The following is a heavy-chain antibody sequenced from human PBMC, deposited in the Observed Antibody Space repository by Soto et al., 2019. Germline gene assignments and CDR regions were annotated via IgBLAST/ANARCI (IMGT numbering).Heavy chain of an antibody. D-gene: IGHD3-9*01. CDR2: INHSGST. Sequence: QVQLQQWGAGLLKPSETLSLTCAVYGGSFSGYYWSWIRQPPGKGLEWVGEINHSGSTNYNPSLTSGFTISVGTSKKQFSLTLSSLSAAHTAVYLCARGHRYYDILTGYSPNYYFDYWGQGTPVTVSS. CDR3: ARGHRYYDILTGYSPNYYFDY. V-gene: IGHV4-34*01. J-gene: IGHJ4*02. CDR1: GGSFSGYY.